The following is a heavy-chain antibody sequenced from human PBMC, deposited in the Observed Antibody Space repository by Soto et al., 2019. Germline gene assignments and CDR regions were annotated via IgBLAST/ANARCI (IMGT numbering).Heavy chain of an antibody. Sequence: GGSLRLSCAASGFTFSSYSMNWVRQAPGKGLEWVSYISSSSSTIYYADSVKGRFTISRDNAKNSLYLQMNSLRDEDTAGYYCASEFPSGDAILGSGMDVWGQGTTVTVSS. D-gene: IGHD2-21*01. CDR3: ASEFPSGDAILGSGMDV. CDR1: GFTFSSYS. CDR2: ISSSSSTI. V-gene: IGHV3-48*02. J-gene: IGHJ6*02.